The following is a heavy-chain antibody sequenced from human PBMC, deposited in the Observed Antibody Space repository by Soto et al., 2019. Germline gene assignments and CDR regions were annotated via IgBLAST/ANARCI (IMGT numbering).Heavy chain of an antibody. CDR3: ARDCDPFNY. CDR2: IFDSGST. Sequence: SETLSLTCTVSGGSITSSSYYWSWVRQPPGKGLEWIGYIFDSGSTKYNPSLKSRVTISVDTSKNQVSLKLNSVIAADTAIYYCARDCDPFNYWGHGTLVTVSS. J-gene: IGHJ4*01. CDR1: GGSITSSSYY. V-gene: IGHV4-61*01. D-gene: IGHD2-21*02.